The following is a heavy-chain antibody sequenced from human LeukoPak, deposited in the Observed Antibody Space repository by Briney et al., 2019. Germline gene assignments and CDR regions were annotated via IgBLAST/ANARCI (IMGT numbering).Heavy chain of an antibody. CDR2: ISAYNGNT. J-gene: IGHJ4*02. D-gene: IGHD3-22*01. Sequence: ASVKVSCKASGYTFTSYGISWARQAPGQGLEWMGWISAYNGNTNYAQKLQGRVTMTTDTSTSTAYMELRSLRSDDTAVYYCARDPAEYDSSGYMYYFDYWGQGTLVTVSS. CDR3: ARDPAEYDSSGYMYYFDY. V-gene: IGHV1-18*01. CDR1: GYTFTSYG.